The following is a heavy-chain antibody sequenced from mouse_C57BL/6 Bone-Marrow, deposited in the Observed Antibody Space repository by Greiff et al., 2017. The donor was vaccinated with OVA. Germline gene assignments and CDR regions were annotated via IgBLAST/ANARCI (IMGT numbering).Heavy chain of an antibody. Sequence: EVQLVESGGGLVQPGESLQLSCESNEYEFPSHDMSWVRKTPEKRLELVAAINSDGGSTYYPDTMERRFIISRDNTKKTLYLQMSSLRSEDTALYYCARQAYYSNYYWYFDVWGTGTTVTVSS. CDR3: ARQAYYSNYYWYFDV. CDR1: EYEFPSHD. D-gene: IGHD2-5*01. J-gene: IGHJ1*03. V-gene: IGHV5-2*01. CDR2: INSDGGST.